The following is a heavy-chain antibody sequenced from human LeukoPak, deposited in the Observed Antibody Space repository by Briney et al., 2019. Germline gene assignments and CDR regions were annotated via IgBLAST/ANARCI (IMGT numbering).Heavy chain of an antibody. CDR3: AKEQISENDSSGYYSGFDY. CDR1: GFTFSTYA. D-gene: IGHD3-22*01. V-gene: IGHV3-23*01. J-gene: IGHJ4*02. CDR2: ISGSGGST. Sequence: PGGSLRLSCAASGFTFSTYAMSWVRQAPGKGLEWVSEISGSGGSTYYADSVKGRFTISRDNSKNTLYLQMNSLRAEGTAVYYCAKEQISENDSSGYYSGFDYWGQGTLVTVSS.